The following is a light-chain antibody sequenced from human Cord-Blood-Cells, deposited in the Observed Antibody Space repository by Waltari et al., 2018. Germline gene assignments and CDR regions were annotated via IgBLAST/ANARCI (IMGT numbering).Light chain of an antibody. Sequence: DIQMTQSPSSLSASVGDRVTITCQASQDISNKLNWYQQKPGKAPKLLIYDASILETGVPSGFSGIGSGTDFPFTISSLQPEVIATYYCQQYDNPPYSFGPGTKLEIK. J-gene: IGKJ2*03. CDR2: DAS. CDR1: QDISNK. CDR3: QQYDNPPYS. V-gene: IGKV1-33*01.